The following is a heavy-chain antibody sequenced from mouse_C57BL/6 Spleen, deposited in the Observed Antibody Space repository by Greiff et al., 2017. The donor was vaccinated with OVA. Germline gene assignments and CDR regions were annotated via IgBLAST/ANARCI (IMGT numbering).Heavy chain of an antibody. CDR3: TRVTSYYYAMDY. J-gene: IGHJ4*01. CDR2: IRNKANNHAT. D-gene: IGHD2-12*01. Sequence: EVQVVESGGGLVQPGGSMKLSCAASGFTFSDAWMDWVRQSPEKGLEWVAEIRNKANNHATYYAESVKGRFTISRDDSKSSVYLQMNSLRAEDTGIYYCTRVTSYYYAMDYWGQGTSVTVSS. V-gene: IGHV6-6*01. CDR1: GFTFSDAW.